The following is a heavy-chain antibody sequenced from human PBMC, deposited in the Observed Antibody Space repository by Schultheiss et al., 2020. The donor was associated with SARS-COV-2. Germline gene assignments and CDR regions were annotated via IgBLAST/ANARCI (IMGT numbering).Heavy chain of an antibody. V-gene: IGHV3-30-3*01. CDR2: ISYDGSNK. CDR1: GFTFSSYA. J-gene: IGHJ4*02. CDR3: ARALSGSYFTGFDY. Sequence: GASLKISCAASGFTFSSYAMHWVRQAPGKGLEWVAVISYDGSNKYYADSVKGRFTISRDNSRNTLYLQMNSLRAEDTAVYYCARALSGSYFTGFDYWGQGTLVTVSS. D-gene: IGHD1-26*01.